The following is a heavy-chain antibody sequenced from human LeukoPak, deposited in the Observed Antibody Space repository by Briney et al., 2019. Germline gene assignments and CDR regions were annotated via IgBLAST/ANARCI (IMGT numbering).Heavy chain of an antibody. CDR2: ISVSRSLI. CDR1: GFTFSSYS. V-gene: IGHV3-48*01. Sequence: PGGSLRLSCAASGFTFSSYSMNWVRQAPGKGLEWVSYISVSRSLIYYADSVKGRFTISRDNSKNTLYLQMNSLRAEDTAVYYCARDKWELQFAGMDVWGQGTTVTVSS. CDR3: ARDKWELQFAGMDV. J-gene: IGHJ6*02. D-gene: IGHD1-26*01.